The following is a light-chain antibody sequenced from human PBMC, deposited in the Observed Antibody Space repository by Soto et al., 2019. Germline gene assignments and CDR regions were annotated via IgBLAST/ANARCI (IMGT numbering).Light chain of an antibody. CDR3: QQRSSWPLT. Sequence: EIVLTQSPATLSLSPGERVTLSCRASQSISSYLAWYQQKPGQAPRLLIYDASNKATGIPVRFSGSGSATDFTLTISSLEPEDLAVYYCQQRSSWPLTFGQGTRLEIK. V-gene: IGKV3-11*01. J-gene: IGKJ5*01. CDR1: QSISSY. CDR2: DAS.